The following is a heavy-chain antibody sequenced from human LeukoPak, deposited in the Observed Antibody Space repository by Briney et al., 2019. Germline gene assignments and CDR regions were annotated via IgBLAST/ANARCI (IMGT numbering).Heavy chain of an antibody. CDR2: ISYDGSNK. V-gene: IGHV3-30-3*01. CDR1: GFTFSSYA. CDR3: ARDVGVEYSSSSVFDY. D-gene: IGHD6-6*01. J-gene: IGHJ4*02. Sequence: PGGSLRLSCAASGFTFSSYAMHWVRQAPGKGLEWVAVISYDGSNKYYADSVKGRFTISRDNAKNSLYLQMNSLRAEDTAVYYCARDVGVEYSSSSVFDYWGQGTLVTVSS.